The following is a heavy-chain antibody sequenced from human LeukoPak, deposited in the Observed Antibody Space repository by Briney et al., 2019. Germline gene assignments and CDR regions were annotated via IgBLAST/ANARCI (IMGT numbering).Heavy chain of an antibody. D-gene: IGHD6-13*01. CDR3: ARHAWGPLLTLWYSSSSEDY. CDR1: GFTFSSYS. Sequence: GGSLRLSCAASGFTFSSYSMNWVRQAPGKGLEWVPSISSSSSYIYYADSVKGRFTISRDNAKNSLYLQMNSLRAEDTAVYYCARHAWGPLLTLWYSSSSEDYWGQGTLVTVSS. J-gene: IGHJ4*02. V-gene: IGHV3-21*01. CDR2: ISSSSSYI.